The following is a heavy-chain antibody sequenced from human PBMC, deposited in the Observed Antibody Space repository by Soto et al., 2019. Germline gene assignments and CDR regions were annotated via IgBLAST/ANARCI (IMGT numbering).Heavy chain of an antibody. CDR3: ARDFGVLRSLNYFDY. CDR2: IFTTGTTI. J-gene: IGHJ4*02. D-gene: IGHD3-10*01. Sequence: PGGSLRLSCVASGFTFSSYSIVWVRQAPGKGLEWVSYIFTTGTTIYYADPVKGRFTVSRDNSKNTLYLQMNSLRAEDTAVYYCARDFGVLRSLNYFDYWGQGTLVTVSS. CDR1: GFTFSSYS. V-gene: IGHV3-48*01.